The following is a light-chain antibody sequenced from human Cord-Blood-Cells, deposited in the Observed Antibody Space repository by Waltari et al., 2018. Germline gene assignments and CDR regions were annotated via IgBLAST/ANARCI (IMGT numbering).Light chain of an antibody. J-gene: IGLJ2*01. Sequence: SSELTQDPAVSVALGQTVRITCQGDSLRSYYASWYQQKPGQAPVLVIYGKNNRPSGIPDRFSXSXSXXXXXXXITGAQAEDEADYYCNSRDSSGNHVVFGGGTKLTVL. CDR2: GKN. V-gene: IGLV3-19*01. CDR3: NSRDSSGNHVV. CDR1: SLRSYY.